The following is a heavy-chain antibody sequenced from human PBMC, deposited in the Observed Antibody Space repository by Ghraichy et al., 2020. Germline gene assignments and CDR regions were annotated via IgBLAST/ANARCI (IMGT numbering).Heavy chain of an antibody. D-gene: IGHD2-2*01. CDR2: INPSGGST. Sequence: ASVKVSCKASGYTFTSYYMHWVRQAPGQGLEWMGIINPSGGSTSYAQKFQGRVTMTRDTSTSTVYMELSSLRSEDTAVYYCAREDIVVVPAAMGHNTYYYGMDVWGQGTTVTVSS. J-gene: IGHJ6*02. CDR1: GYTFTSYY. V-gene: IGHV1-46*01. CDR3: AREDIVVVPAAMGHNTYYYGMDV.